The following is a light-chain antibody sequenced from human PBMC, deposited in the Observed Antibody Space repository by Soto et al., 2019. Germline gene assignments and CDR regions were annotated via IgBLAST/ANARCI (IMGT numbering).Light chain of an antibody. CDR3: CSYAGNSYV. CDR1: SSDVGGYNY. Sequence: HSDLTQPRSLSVSPGQSVTISCTGTSSDVGGYNYVSWYQQHPGKAPKVMIYDVNKRPSGVPDRFSGSKSGNTASLTISGLQAEDEADYYCCSYAGNSYVFGTGTKVTVL. J-gene: IGLJ1*01. V-gene: IGLV2-11*01. CDR2: DVN.